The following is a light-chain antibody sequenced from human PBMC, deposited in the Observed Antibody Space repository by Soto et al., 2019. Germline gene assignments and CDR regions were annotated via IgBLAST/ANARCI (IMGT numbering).Light chain of an antibody. CDR3: QQSFTTPFT. Sequence: DIQMTQSPSSLSASVGDRVTITCRASQSISSYLNWYQQKPGKAPKLLIYGASSLQSGVPPRFSGSGSGTDFALTISSLQPEDFATYYCQQSFTTPFTFGPGTKVDIK. J-gene: IGKJ3*01. CDR1: QSISSY. CDR2: GAS. V-gene: IGKV1-39*01.